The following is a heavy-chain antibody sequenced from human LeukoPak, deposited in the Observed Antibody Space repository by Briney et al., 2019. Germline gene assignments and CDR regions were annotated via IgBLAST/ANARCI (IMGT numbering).Heavy chain of an antibody. CDR3: ARESPGQLREF. V-gene: IGHV3-53*01. J-gene: IGHJ4*02. CDR1: GFTVSANY. CDR2: IYSDGST. D-gene: IGHD2-2*01. Sequence: GGSLRLSCATSGFTVSANYMTWVRQAPGKGLEWVSVIYSDGSTYYADSVKGRFTISRDNSKNTLYLRMNSLRAEDTAAYYCARESPGQLREFWGQGTQVTVS.